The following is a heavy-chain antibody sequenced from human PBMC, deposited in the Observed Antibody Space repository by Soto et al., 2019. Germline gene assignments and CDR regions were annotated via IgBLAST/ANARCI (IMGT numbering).Heavy chain of an antibody. V-gene: IGHV3-30*18. J-gene: IGHJ4*02. CDR3: AKAGSSGYDDGNHDY. CDR2: ISYDGSNK. D-gene: IGHD3-22*01. Sequence: QVQLVESGGGVVQPGRSLRLSCAASGFTFSSYGMHWVHQAPGKGLEWVAVISYDGSNKYYADSVKGRFTISRDNSKNTLYLQMNSLRAEDTAVYYCAKAGSSGYDDGNHDYWGQGTLVTVSS. CDR1: GFTFSSYG.